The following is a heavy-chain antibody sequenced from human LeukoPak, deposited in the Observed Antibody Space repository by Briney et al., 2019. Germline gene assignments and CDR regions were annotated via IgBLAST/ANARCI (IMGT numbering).Heavy chain of an antibody. J-gene: IGHJ4*02. CDR3: ARGRYLTTLGGAAAGFLDY. Sequence: PSETLSLTCAVYDGSFSGYYWSWIRQPPGKGLEWIGEINHSGSTNYNPSLKSRVTMSVDTSQKQFSLRLTSVRAADTAVYYCARGRYLTTLGGAAAGFLDYWGQGTVVTVSS. CDR1: DGSFSGYY. D-gene: IGHD6-13*01. V-gene: IGHV4-34*01. CDR2: INHSGST.